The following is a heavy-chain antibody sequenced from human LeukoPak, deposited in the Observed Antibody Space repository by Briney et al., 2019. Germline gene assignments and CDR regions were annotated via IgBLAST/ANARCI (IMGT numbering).Heavy chain of an antibody. CDR2: IIPIFGTA. CDR1: GGTFSSYD. V-gene: IGHV1-69*13. J-gene: IGHJ4*02. Sequence: SVKVSCKASGGTFSSYDISWVRQAPGQGLEWMGGIIPIFGTANYAQKFQGRVTITADESASTAYMGLGSLRSEDTAVYYCARGHRSAAANDERGQGTLVTDSS. D-gene: IGHD6-13*01. CDR3: ARGHRSAAANDE.